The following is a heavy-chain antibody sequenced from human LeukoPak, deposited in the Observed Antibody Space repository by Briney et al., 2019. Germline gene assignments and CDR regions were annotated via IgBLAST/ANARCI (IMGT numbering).Heavy chain of an antibody. CDR2: IYSGTT. CDR1: AFTFTNYG. J-gene: IGHJ4*02. V-gene: IGHV3-66*03. Sequence: QAGGSLRLSCAASAFTFTNYGLSWVRQAPGRGLEWVSFIYSGTTHYSDSVKGRFTISRDNSKNTLYLQMNSLRAEDTAVYYCARDGYYRYFDYWGQGTLVTVSS. D-gene: IGHD3-22*01. CDR3: ARDGYYRYFDY.